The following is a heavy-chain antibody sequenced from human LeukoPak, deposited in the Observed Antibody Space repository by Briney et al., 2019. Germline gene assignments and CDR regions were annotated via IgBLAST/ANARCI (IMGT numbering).Heavy chain of an antibody. D-gene: IGHD3-22*01. J-gene: IGHJ4*02. CDR3: AKRDSSSSYPYYFDY. CDR1: GFTFSSYA. Sequence: HPGGSLRLSCAASGFTFSSYAMSWVRQAPGKGLEWVSAISGSDGSTYYADSVKGRFTISRDNSKDTLYLQMNSLRAEDTAVYYCAKRDSSSSYPYYFDYWGQGTLVTVSS. V-gene: IGHV3-23*01. CDR2: ISGSDGST.